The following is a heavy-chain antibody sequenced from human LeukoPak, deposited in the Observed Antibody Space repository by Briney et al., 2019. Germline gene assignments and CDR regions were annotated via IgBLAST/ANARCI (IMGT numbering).Heavy chain of an antibody. CDR3: ARETSQKGAHYMDV. CDR2: INHSGST. J-gene: IGHJ6*03. V-gene: IGHV4-34*01. D-gene: IGHD3-16*01. Sequence: PSETLSLTCAVYGGSFSGYYWSWIRQPPGKGLEWIGEINHSGSTNYNPSLKSRVTISVDTSKNQFSLKLSSVTAADTAVYYCARETSQKGAHYMDVWGKGTTVTISS. CDR1: GGSFSGYY.